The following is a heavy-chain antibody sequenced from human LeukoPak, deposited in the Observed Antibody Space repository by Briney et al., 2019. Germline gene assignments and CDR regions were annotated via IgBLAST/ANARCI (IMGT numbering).Heavy chain of an antibody. Sequence: SETLSLTCTVFGGSISGYYWSWIRQPPRKGLEWIGYIYTSGRINYSPSLESRVTMSVDASKNQFSLKLTSVTAADTAVYFCARHSHIRRLTGTTPSARMDVWGKGTTVTVSS. D-gene: IGHD1-7*01. J-gene: IGHJ6*03. CDR2: IYTSGRI. CDR3: ARHSHIRRLTGTTPSARMDV. CDR1: GGSISGYY. V-gene: IGHV4-4*09.